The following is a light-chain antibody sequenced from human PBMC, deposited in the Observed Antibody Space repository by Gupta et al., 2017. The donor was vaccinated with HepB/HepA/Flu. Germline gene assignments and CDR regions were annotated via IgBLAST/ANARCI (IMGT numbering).Light chain of an antibody. CDR3: SSYTSSSTLVV. CDR2: DVS. V-gene: IGLV2-14*03. CDR1: SSDVGGYNY. Sequence: QSALTQPPSVSGSPGQSLTISCTGTSSDVGGYNYVSWYQQHPGKAPKLMMYDVSNRPSGVSNRFSGSKSGNTASLTISGLQAEDEADDYCSSYTSSSTLVVFGGGTKLTVL. J-gene: IGLJ2*01.